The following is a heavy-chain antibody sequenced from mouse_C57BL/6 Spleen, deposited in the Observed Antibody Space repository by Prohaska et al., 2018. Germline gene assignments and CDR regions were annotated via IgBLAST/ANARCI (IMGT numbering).Heavy chain of an antibody. V-gene: IGHV1-81*01. Sequence: TGQGLEWIGEIYPRSGNTYYNEKFKGKATLTADKSSITAYMELRSLTSEDSAVYFGARWGYPWFAYGVQATLVTVSA. CDR2: IYPRSGNT. CDR3: ARWGYPWFAY. J-gene: IGHJ3*01. D-gene: IGHD2-2*01.